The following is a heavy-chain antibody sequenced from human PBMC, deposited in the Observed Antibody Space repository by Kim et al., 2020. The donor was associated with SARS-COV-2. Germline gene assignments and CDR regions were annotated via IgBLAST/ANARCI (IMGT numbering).Heavy chain of an antibody. CDR3: ARDETIFHWFDP. V-gene: IGHV4-39*07. CDR1: GGSISSNNYY. J-gene: IGHJ5*02. D-gene: IGHD3-9*01. Sequence: SETLSLTCTVSGGSISSNNYYWGWIRQPPGKGLEWIGSIYYSGSTYYNPSLKSRVTISVDTSKNQFSLRLSSVTAADTAVYYCARDETIFHWFDPWGQGTLVTVSS. CDR2: IYYSGST.